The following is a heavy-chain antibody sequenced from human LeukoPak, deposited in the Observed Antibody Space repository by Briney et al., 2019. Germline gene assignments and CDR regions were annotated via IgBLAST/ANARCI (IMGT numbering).Heavy chain of an antibody. V-gene: IGHV3-23*01. D-gene: IGHD3-10*01. CDR2: FSGSGGST. Sequence: GGSLRLSCAASGFSFSSYAMSWVRQAPGKGLEWVSSFSGSGGSTYYADSVKGRFTISRDNSKNTLYLQMNSLRAEDTAVYYCARDYLPYYYGSGSYSGGPNWFDPWGQGTLVTVSS. CDR1: GFSFSSYA. CDR3: ARDYLPYYYGSGSYSGGPNWFDP. J-gene: IGHJ5*02.